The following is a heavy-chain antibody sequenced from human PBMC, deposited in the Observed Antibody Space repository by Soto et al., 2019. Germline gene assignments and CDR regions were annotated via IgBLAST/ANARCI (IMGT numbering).Heavy chain of an antibody. D-gene: IGHD6-6*01. CDR1: GDTFSSYA. CDR3: ATSIAARYYYYGMDV. V-gene: IGHV1-69*01. Sequence: QVQLVQSGAEVKKPGSSVKVSCKASGDTFSSYAISWVRQAPGQGLEWMGGIIPMYGTANYAQKFQGRVTITADESTLTAYMELSSLRSEDMAVYYCATSIAARYYYYGMDVWGQGTTVTVSS. J-gene: IGHJ6*02. CDR2: IIPMYGTA.